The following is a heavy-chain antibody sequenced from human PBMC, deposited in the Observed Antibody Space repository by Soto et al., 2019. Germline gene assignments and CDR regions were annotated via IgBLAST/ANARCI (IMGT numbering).Heavy chain of an antibody. CDR2: IYYSGST. CDR3: ARLLPPGLGDLSPHDAFDI. J-gene: IGHJ3*02. D-gene: IGHD3-16*02. CDR1: GGSISSGTYY. V-gene: IGHV4-39*01. Sequence: QLQLQESGPGLVKPSETLSLTCSVSGGSISSGTYYWAWIRQPPGRGLEWLGNIYYSGSTYYSPSLKSRVTMSVDTSKNQFSLNLTSVTAVDTAVYYCARLLPPGLGDLSPHDAFDIWGQGTMVTVSS.